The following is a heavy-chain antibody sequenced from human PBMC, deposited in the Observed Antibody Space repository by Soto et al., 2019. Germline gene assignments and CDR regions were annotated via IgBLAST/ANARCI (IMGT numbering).Heavy chain of an antibody. CDR3: ARAISSSEFDY. Sequence: NPSETLSLTCAVSGYSISNGYYWGWIRQNAGKGLEWIATIYESGRTYYNPSLKSRVTISVDTSKNQFSLRMTSVTAADTAIYYCARAISSSEFDYWGQGTLVTVSS. V-gene: IGHV4-38-2*01. D-gene: IGHD6-6*01. J-gene: IGHJ4*02. CDR2: IYESGRT. CDR1: GYSISNGYY.